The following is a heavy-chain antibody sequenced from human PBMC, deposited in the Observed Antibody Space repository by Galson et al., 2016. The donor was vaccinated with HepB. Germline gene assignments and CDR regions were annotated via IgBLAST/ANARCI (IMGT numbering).Heavy chain of an antibody. V-gene: IGHV3-23*01. D-gene: IGHD1-1*01. Sequence: SLRLSCAASGFVFSNLGLSWVRQAPGKGLEWVASISTRRTTSYSDSVQGRFTISRDNSNNTPYLQMNGLRAEDTAVYYCAKERLVRRIFDHWGQGTLLTVSS. J-gene: IGHJ4*02. CDR3: AKERLVRRIFDH. CDR1: GFVFSNLG. CDR2: ISTRRTT.